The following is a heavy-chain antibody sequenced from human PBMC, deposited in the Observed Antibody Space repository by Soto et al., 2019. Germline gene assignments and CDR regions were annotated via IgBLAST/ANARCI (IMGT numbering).Heavy chain of an antibody. J-gene: IGHJ4*02. Sequence: EVQLVESGGGLVKPGGSLRLSCAASGFTFSSYSMNWVRQAPGKGLEWVSSISSSSSYIYYADSVKGRFTISRDNAKNSLYLQMNSLRAEDTAVYYWARGGDIVATVHFDYWGQGTLVTVSS. CDR3: ARGGDIVATVHFDY. V-gene: IGHV3-21*01. CDR2: ISSSSSYI. CDR1: GFTFSSYS. D-gene: IGHD5-12*01.